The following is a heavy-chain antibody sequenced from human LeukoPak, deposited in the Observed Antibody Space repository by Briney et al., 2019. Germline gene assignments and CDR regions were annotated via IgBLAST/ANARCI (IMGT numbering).Heavy chain of an antibody. CDR3: ARDGLSSSGTKDY. D-gene: IGHD2-2*01. V-gene: IGHV3-21*01. CDR1: GFTVSSYS. J-gene: IGHJ4*02. Sequence: GGSLRLSCAASGFTVSSYSMNWVRQAPGKGLEWVSSISSSSSYIYYADSVKGRFTISRDNAKNSLYLQMNSLRAEDTAVYYCARDGLSSSGTKDYWGQGTLVTVSS. CDR2: ISSSSSYI.